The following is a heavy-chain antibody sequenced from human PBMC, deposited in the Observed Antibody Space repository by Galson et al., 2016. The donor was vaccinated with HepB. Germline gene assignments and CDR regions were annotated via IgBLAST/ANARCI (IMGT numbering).Heavy chain of an antibody. V-gene: IGHV5-51*01. J-gene: IGHJ4*02. CDR1: GYSFIRYW. D-gene: IGHD3-22*01. CDR3: ARGGEDRSMPYY. Sequence: QSGAEVKKPGESLKISCKVSGYSFIRYWIGWVRQMPGKGLESMGIIWPGDSDTRYSPSFQGQVSISADKSISIVYLQWSSLKASDTAMYYCARGGEDRSMPYYWGQGTLVTVSS. CDR2: IWPGDSDT.